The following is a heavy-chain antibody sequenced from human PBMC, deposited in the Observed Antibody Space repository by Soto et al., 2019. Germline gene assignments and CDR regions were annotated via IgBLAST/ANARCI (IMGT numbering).Heavy chain of an antibody. CDR1: GYDFTNYW. J-gene: IGHJ4*02. V-gene: IGHV5-51*01. Sequence: EVQLVHSGSEVKKPGEALKISCQCSGYDFTNYWLGWLRPLPGKGLAWMGIIFPDDSDIRYRPSFEGQVTISGDKSVSTVYLKWSSLKASDTAMYFCARVATAQPGYFDYWGQGTLVTVSS. CDR2: IFPDDSDI. CDR3: ARVATAQPGYFDY. D-gene: IGHD6-13*01.